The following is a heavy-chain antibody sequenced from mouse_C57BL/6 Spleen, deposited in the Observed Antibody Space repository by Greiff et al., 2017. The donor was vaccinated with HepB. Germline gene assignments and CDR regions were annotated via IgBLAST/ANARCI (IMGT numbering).Heavy chain of an antibody. J-gene: IGHJ2*01. CDR2: ISSGGDYI. CDR1: GFTFSSYA. V-gene: IGHV5-9-1*02. Sequence: EVKVEESGEGLVKPGGSLKLSCAASGFTFSSYAMSWVRQTPEKRLEWVAYISSGGDYIYYADTVKGRFTISRDNARNTLYLQMSSLKSEDTAMYYCTRDRPGYFDYWGQGTTLTVSS. CDR3: TRDRPGYFDY.